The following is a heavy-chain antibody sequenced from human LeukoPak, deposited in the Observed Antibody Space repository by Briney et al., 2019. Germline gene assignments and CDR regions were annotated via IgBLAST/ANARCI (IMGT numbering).Heavy chain of an antibody. CDR2: ISSSSSYI. Sequence: KPGGSPRLSCAVSGFTFTTYSVNWVRQAPGKGLEWVSSISSSSSYIYYADSVKGRFTVSRDNAKNSVYLQMNSLRAEDTGVYYCARGYCSNGACYGLFDYWGQGTLVAVSS. CDR3: ARGYCSNGACYGLFDY. CDR1: GFTFTTYS. V-gene: IGHV3-21*01. J-gene: IGHJ4*02. D-gene: IGHD2-8*01.